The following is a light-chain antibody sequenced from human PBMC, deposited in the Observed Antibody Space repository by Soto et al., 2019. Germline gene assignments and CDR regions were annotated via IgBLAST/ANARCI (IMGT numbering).Light chain of an antibody. CDR3: QQYYSTPLT. CDR2: WAS. Sequence: DIVMTQSPDSLAVSLGERATINCKSSQSVLYDSNNKNYLAWYQQKPEQPPKLLIYWASTRESGVPDRFSGSGSGTDFTLTISSLQAEDVAVYYCQQYYSTPLTFGGGTKVDIK. J-gene: IGKJ4*01. CDR1: QSVLYDSNNKNY. V-gene: IGKV4-1*01.